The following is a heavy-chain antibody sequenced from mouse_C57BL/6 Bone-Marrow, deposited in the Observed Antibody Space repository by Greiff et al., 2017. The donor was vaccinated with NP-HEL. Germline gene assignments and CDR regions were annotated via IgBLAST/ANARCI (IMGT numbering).Heavy chain of an antibody. J-gene: IGHJ3*01. CDR1: GYSFTSYY. V-gene: IGHV1-66*01. Sequence: VQLQQSGPELVKPGASVKISCKASGYSFTSYYIHWVKQRPGQGLEWIGWIYPGSGNTKYNEKFKGKATLTADTSSSTAYMQLSSLTSEDSAVYYCARGFFGYATYWGQGTLVTVSA. D-gene: IGHD2-2*01. CDR2: IYPGSGNT. CDR3: ARGFFGYATY.